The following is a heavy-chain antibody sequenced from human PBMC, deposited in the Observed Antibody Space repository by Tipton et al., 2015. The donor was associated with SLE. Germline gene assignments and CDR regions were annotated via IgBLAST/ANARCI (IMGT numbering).Heavy chain of an antibody. Sequence: TLSLTCTVSGGSISSYYWSWIRQPPGKGLEWIGYIYYSGSTNYNPSLKSRVTISVDTSKNQFSLKLSSVTAADTAVYYCARDLGSSASFDYWGQGTLVTVSS. V-gene: IGHV4-59*12. CDR1: GGSISSYY. CDR2: IYYSGST. CDR3: ARDLGSSASFDY. J-gene: IGHJ4*02. D-gene: IGHD6-6*01.